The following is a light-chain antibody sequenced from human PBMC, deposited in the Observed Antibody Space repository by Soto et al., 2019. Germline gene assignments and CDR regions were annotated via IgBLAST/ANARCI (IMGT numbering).Light chain of an antibody. CDR2: KNN. Sequence: QSVLTQPTSASATPGQRVTISCSGSRSSIGSNSVNWYQQLPGTAPKLLIYKNNQRPSGVPDRFSGSKSGTSASLAISGLQSEDEADYYCAAWDDSLTVLFGGGTKVTVL. CDR1: RSSIGSNS. J-gene: IGLJ2*01. CDR3: AAWDDSLTVL. V-gene: IGLV1-44*01.